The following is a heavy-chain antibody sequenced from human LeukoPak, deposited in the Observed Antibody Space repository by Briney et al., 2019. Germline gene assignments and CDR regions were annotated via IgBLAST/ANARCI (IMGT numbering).Heavy chain of an antibody. CDR2: ISGSATNK. CDR1: GFTFSTYA. CDR3: AKARYYDSSGPFDY. D-gene: IGHD3-22*01. J-gene: IGHJ4*02. Sequence: GGSLRLSCAASGFTFSTYAMSWVRQAPGKGLEWVSSISGSATNKYYADSVKGRFTISRDKSKNTLDLQMNSLRAEDTAVYYCAKARYYDSSGPFDYWGQGTLVTVSS. V-gene: IGHV3-23*01.